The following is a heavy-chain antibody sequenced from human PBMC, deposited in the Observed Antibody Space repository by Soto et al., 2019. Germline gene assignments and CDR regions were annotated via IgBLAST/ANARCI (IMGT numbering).Heavy chain of an antibody. CDR1: GYTFTVYY. V-gene: IGHV1-2*02. Sequence: QEQLVQSGAEVKKPGASMKVSCKASGYTFTVYYMHWVRQAPGQGLEWMGWIDPNSGGTKYAQRFQGRVTMTRDTSINTAYMELGSLRSDDTAVYYCVITYYYDSSGPPGLDAFDIWGQGTMVTVSS. CDR2: IDPNSGGT. CDR3: VITYYYDSSGPPGLDAFDI. J-gene: IGHJ3*02. D-gene: IGHD3-22*01.